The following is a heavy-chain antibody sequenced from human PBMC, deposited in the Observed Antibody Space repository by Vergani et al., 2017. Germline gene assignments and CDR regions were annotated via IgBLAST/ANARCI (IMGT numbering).Heavy chain of an antibody. CDR1: GFSFSGNA. Sequence: EVQLLESGGGLVQPGGSLRLSCAASGFSFSGNAMSWVRQAPGKGLEWVSGIGGDGNTHYPDSVKGRFTISRDNAKKSVYLQMNSLRAEDTAMYFCARGLWDCTHIRCSPPSYWGQGTQVTVSS. J-gene: IGHJ4*02. CDR2: IGGDGNT. D-gene: IGHD2-8*01. V-gene: IGHV3-23*01. CDR3: ARGLWDCTHIRCSPPSY.